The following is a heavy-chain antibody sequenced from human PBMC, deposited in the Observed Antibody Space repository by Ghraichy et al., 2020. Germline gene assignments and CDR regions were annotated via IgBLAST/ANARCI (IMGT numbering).Heavy chain of an antibody. CDR2: MNPNSGNT. CDR1: GYTFTSYD. D-gene: IGHD6-13*01. V-gene: IGHV1-8*02. CDR3: ARGPLWYSSSWYAVIGDLYYYYYYMDV. J-gene: IGHJ6*03. Sequence: ASVKVSSKASGYTFTSYDINWVRQATGQGLEWMGWMNPNSGNTGYAQKFQGRVTMTRNTSISTAYMELSSLRSEDTAVYYCARGPLWYSSSWYAVIGDLYYYYYYMDVWGKGTTVTVSS.